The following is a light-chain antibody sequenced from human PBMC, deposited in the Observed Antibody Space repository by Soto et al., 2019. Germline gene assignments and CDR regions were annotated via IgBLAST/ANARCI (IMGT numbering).Light chain of an antibody. Sequence: DIQLTQSPSFLSASIGDRVTITCRASQGISSYLAWYQQKPGKAPKLLIYAASNLQSGVPSRYSGSGPGTEFTLTISSLQPEDFATYYCQQLNSYPLTFGGGTKVEIK. CDR1: QGISSY. CDR2: AAS. CDR3: QQLNSYPLT. J-gene: IGKJ4*01. V-gene: IGKV1-9*01.